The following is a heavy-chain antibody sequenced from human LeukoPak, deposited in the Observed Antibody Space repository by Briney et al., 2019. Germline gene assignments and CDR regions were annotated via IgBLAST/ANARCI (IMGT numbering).Heavy chain of an antibody. J-gene: IGHJ4*02. CDR2: IYYSGST. CDR3: ARDSYGRTDY. V-gene: IGHV4-59*01. CDR1: GGSISSYY. D-gene: IGHD5-18*01. Sequence: SETLSLTCTVSGGSISSYYWSWIRHPPGKGLEWIGYIYYSGSTNYNPSLKSRVTISVDTSKNQFSLKLSSVTAADTAVYYCARDSYGRTDYWGQGTLVTVSS.